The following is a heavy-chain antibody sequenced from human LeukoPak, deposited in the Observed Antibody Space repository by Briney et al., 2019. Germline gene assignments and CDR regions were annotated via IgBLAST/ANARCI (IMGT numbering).Heavy chain of an antibody. V-gene: IGHV1-2*02. J-gene: IGHJ3*02. D-gene: IGHD6-19*01. CDR2: INPNSGGT. CDR1: GYTFTGYY. CDR3: ARVEQWLDAFDI. Sequence: GASVKVSCKASGYTFTGYYMHWVRQAPGQGLEWMGWINPNSGGTNYAQKFQGRVTMTRDTSISTAYMELSRLRSDDTAVYYCARVEQWLDAFDIWDQGTMVIVSS.